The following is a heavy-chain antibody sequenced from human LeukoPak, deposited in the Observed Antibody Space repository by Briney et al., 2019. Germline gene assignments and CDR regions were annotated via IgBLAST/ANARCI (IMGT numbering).Heavy chain of an antibody. CDR2: INPNSGGT. V-gene: IGHV1-2*02. CDR1: GYTFTGYY. D-gene: IGHD5-12*01. J-gene: IGHJ5*02. Sequence: GASVKVSCKASGYTFTGYYMHWVRQAPGQGLEWMGWINPNSGGTNYAQKFQGRVTMTRDTSISTAYMELSRLRSDDTAVYYCARDAGFGGLRGYSDYGNWFDPWGQGTLVTVSS. CDR3: ARDAGFGGLRGYSDYGNWFDP.